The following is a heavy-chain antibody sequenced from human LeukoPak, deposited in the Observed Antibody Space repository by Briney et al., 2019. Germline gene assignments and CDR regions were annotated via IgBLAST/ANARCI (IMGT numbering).Heavy chain of an antibody. CDR3: TRGLDTTGRGYYFDY. D-gene: IGHD4-11*01. Sequence: PGGSLRLSCAASGFTFNYYWVHCVSRAPGKGLVWVSRINHDGSSPTYADSVKGRFTISRDNAKNTLYLQMNSLRAEDTAVYYCTRGLDTTGRGYYFDYWGQGTLVTVSS. J-gene: IGHJ4*02. CDR1: GFTFNYYW. V-gene: IGHV3-74*01. CDR2: INHDGSSP.